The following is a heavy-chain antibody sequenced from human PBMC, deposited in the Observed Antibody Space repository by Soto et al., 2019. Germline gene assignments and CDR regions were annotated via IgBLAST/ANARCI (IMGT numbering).Heavy chain of an antibody. CDR3: ARVNSGYDYSYYYYMDV. V-gene: IGHV4-59*01. Sequence: ETLSLTCTVSGGSISSYYWSWIRQPPGKGLEWIGYIYYSGSTNYNPSLKSRVTISVDTSKNQFSLKLSSVTAADTAVYYCARVNSGYDYSYYYYMDVWGKGTTVTVSS. J-gene: IGHJ6*03. CDR1: GGSISSYY. D-gene: IGHD5-12*01. CDR2: IYYSGST.